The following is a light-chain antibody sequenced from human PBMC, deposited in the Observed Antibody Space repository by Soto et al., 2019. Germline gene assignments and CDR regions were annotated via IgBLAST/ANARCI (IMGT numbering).Light chain of an antibody. CDR2: DAS. J-gene: IGKJ4*01. Sequence: DLQLTQSPSFVSASVGDRVTITCRASHGISSYLAWYQQKPGKAPKLLIYDASTLQSGVPSRFSGSGAGTEFTLTISSLQPEDFATYYCQQLNSYPLTFGGGTKVEIK. V-gene: IGKV1-9*01. CDR1: HGISSY. CDR3: QQLNSYPLT.